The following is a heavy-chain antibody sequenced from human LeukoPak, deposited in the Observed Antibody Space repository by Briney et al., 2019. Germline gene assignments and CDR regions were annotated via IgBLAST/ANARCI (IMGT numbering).Heavy chain of an antibody. CDR1: GLTFSSYW. Sequence: GGSLRLSCAASGLTFSSYWMRWVRQAPGKGLVWVSRISPDGSTTGHADSVKGRFTTSRDNAKNTLFLQMNSLRAEDTAVYYCTRDFDFSSAIWGQGTLVTVSS. CDR2: ISPDGSTT. CDR3: TRDFDFSSAI. V-gene: IGHV3-74*01. J-gene: IGHJ4*02. D-gene: IGHD3-3*01.